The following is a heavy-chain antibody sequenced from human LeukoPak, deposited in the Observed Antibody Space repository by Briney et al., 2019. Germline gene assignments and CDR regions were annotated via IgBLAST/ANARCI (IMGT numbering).Heavy chain of an antibody. CDR2: INPNSGGT. Sequence: VSVKVSCKASGYTFTGYYMHWVRQAPGQGLEWMGWINPNSGGTNYAQKFQGRVTMTRDTSISTAYMELSRLRSDDTAVYYCARAEVRFLEWSSSYMDVWGKGTTVTVSS. D-gene: IGHD3-3*01. CDR3: ARAEVRFLEWSSSYMDV. J-gene: IGHJ6*03. CDR1: GYTFTGYY. V-gene: IGHV1-2*02.